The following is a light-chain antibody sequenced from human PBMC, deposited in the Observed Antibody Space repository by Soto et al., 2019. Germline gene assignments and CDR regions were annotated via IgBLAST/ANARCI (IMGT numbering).Light chain of an antibody. J-gene: IGKJ2*01. CDR1: QSVRNQ. V-gene: IGKV3-11*01. Sequence: EIVLTQSPATLSLSPGERATLSCRASQSVRNQLAWYQQKPGQAPRLLIYDASARAIGIPARFSGSGSGTDFALTINSLDRKFFAFNYCQQRTNWPRGNILGKGTKREIK. CDR2: DAS. CDR3: QQRTNWPRGNI.